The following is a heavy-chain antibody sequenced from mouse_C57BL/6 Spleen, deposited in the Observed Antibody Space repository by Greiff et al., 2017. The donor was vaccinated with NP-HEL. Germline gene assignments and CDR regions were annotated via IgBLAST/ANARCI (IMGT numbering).Heavy chain of an antibody. Sequence: VQLQQPGAELVMPGASVKLSCKASGYTFTSYWMHWVKQRPGQGLEWIGEIDPSDSYTNYNQKFKGKSTLTVDKSSSTAYMQLSSLTSEDSAVYYCAAYDSYGGFAYWGQGTLVTVSA. CDR1: GYTFTSYW. V-gene: IGHV1-69*01. D-gene: IGHD6-5*01. J-gene: IGHJ3*01. CDR2: IDPSDSYT. CDR3: AAYDSYGGFAY.